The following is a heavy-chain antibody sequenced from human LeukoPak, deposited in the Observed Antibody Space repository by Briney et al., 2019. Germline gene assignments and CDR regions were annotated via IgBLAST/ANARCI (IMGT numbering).Heavy chain of an antibody. V-gene: IGHV1-2*02. CDR3: ARATYSSSSSMYYFDY. CDR2: INPNSGGT. D-gene: IGHD6-6*01. Sequence: GASVKVSFKASGYTFTGYYMHWVRQAPGQGLEWMGWINPNSGGTNYAQKFQGRVTMTRDTSISTAYMELSRLRSDDTAVYYCARATYSSSSSMYYFDYWGQGTLVTVSS. CDR1: GYTFTGYY. J-gene: IGHJ4*02.